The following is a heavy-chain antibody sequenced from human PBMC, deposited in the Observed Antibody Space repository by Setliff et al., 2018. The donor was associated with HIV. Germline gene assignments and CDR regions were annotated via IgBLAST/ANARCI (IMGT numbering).Heavy chain of an antibody. Sequence: PGGSLRLSCAASGFTFSYYSMNWVRQAPGKGLEWVSSITSNTDYISYADSVKGRFTISRDNTKNSPYLQMNSLRAEDTAVYYCATLPAAIVSSTYYFDYWGQGTLVTVSS. V-gene: IGHV3-21*01. CDR1: GFTFSYYS. CDR2: ITSNTDYI. CDR3: ATLPAAIVSSTYYFDY. D-gene: IGHD6-13*01. J-gene: IGHJ4*02.